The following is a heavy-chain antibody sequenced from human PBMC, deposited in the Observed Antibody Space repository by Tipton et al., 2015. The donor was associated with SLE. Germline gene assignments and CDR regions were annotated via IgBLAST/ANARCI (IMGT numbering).Heavy chain of an antibody. V-gene: IGHV4-39*07. J-gene: IGHJ5*02. CDR3: ARGKGRNWGWGWFDP. Sequence: LRLSCTVSGGSISSSSHYWGWIRQPPGKGLEWIGSIYYSGSTYYNPSLKSRVTILVDTSKNQFSLKLSSVTAADTAAYYCARGKGRNWGWGWFDPWGQGILVTVSS. CDR1: GGSISSSSHY. D-gene: IGHD7-27*01. CDR2: IYYSGST.